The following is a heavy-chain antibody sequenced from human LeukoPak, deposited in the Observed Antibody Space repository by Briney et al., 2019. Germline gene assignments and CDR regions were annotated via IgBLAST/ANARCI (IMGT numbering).Heavy chain of an antibody. J-gene: IGHJ6*02. D-gene: IGHD5-18*01. CDR1: GVSISSYY. V-gene: IGHV4-59*01. CDR3: ARDRIQLWGQDYYYYGMDV. Sequence: SETLSLTCTVSGVSISSYYWSWIRQPPGKGLEWIGYIYYSGSTNYNPSLKSRVTISVDTSKNQFSLKLSSVTAADTAVYYCARDRIQLWGQDYYYYGMDVWGQGTTVTVSS. CDR2: IYYSGST.